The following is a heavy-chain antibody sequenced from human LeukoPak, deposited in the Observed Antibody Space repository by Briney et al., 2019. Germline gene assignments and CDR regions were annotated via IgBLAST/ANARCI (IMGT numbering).Heavy chain of an antibody. V-gene: IGHV1-18*01. CDR1: GYTFTSYG. CDR2: ISAYNGNT. CDR3: ARDLTEYVYVWGSYRPLGY. D-gene: IGHD3-16*02. J-gene: IGHJ4*02. Sequence: GASVKVSCKASGYTFTSYGISWVRQAPGQGLEWMGWISAYNGNTNYAQKLQGRVTMTTDTSTSTAYMELRSLRSDDTAVYYCARDLTEYVYVWGSYRPLGYWGQGTLVTVSS.